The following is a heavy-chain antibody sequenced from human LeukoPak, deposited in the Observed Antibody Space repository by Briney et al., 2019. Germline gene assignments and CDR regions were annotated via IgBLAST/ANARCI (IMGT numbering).Heavy chain of an antibody. V-gene: IGHV3-23*01. CDR1: GFTFSSYA. CDR2: ISGSGGST. D-gene: IGHD3-22*01. J-gene: IGHJ4*02. Sequence: GGSLRLSCAASGFTFSSYAMSWVRQAPGKGLEWVSDISGSGGSTYYADSGKGRFTISRDNSKNTLYLQMNSLRAEDTAVYYCAKAGRATYYYDSSGYYYFDYWGQGTLVTVSS. CDR3: AKAGRATYYYDSSGYYYFDY.